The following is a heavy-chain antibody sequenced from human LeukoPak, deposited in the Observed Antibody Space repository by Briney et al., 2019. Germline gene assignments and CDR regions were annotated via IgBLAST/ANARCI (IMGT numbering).Heavy chain of an antibody. V-gene: IGHV3-64*02. CDR3: ARGGGRNTTMVWAFDY. Sequence: PGGSLRLSCAASGFTFSSYAMHWVRQATGKGLEYVSGISTNGGSTYYADSVKGRFTISRDNSKNTLFLQMGSLRAEDMAVYYCARGGGRNTTMVWAFDYWGQGTLVTVSS. D-gene: IGHD5-18*01. CDR1: GFTFSSYA. J-gene: IGHJ4*02. CDR2: ISTNGGST.